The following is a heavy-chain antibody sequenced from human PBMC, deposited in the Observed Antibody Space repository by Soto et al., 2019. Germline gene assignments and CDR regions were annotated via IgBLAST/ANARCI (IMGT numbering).Heavy chain of an antibody. CDR2: INHSGST. D-gene: IGHD6-13*01. V-gene: IGHV4-34*01. J-gene: IGHJ4*02. CDR1: GGSFSGYY. CDR3: ARERGEVAAAGLDY. Sequence: QVQLQQWGAGLLKPSETLSLTCAVYGGSFSGYYWSWIRQPPGKGLEWIGEINHSGSTNYNPSLKSRVTISVHTSKNQFSLKLSSVTAADTAVYYCARERGEVAAAGLDYWGQGTLVTVSS.